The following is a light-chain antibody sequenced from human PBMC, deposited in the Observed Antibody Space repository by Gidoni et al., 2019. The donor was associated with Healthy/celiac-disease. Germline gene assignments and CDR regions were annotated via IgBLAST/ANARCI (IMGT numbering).Light chain of an antibody. CDR2: DAS. CDR1: QSVSSY. J-gene: IGKJ4*01. Sequence: VSTQPPATLSLSPGERATLSCRASQSVSSYLAWYQQKPGQAPRLLIYDASNRATGIPARFSGSGSGTDFTLTISSLEPEDFAVYYCQQRSNWPPLTFGGGTKVEIK. CDR3: QQRSNWPPLT. V-gene: IGKV3-11*01.